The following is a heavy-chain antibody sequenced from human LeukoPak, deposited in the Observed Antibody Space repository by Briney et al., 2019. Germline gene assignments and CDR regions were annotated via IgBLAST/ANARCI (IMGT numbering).Heavy chain of an antibody. Sequence: ASVKVSCKASGYTFTGYYMHWVRQAPGQGLEWMGWINPNSGGTNYAQKFQGRVTMTRDTSISTAYMELSRLRSDDTAVYYCAGPLIAARSEDYYYMDVWGKGTTVTVSS. D-gene: IGHD6-6*01. V-gene: IGHV1-2*02. CDR1: GYTFTGYY. J-gene: IGHJ6*03. CDR3: AGPLIAARSEDYYYMDV. CDR2: INPNSGGT.